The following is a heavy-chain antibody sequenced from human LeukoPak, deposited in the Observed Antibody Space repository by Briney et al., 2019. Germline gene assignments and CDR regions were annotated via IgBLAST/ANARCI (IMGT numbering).Heavy chain of an antibody. CDR3: ARLGRGVPAAMFHLDY. Sequence: GESLKISCKGSGYSFTSYWIGWVRQMPGKGLEWMGIIYPGDSDTRYSPSFQGQVTISADKSISTAYLQWSSLKASDTAMYYCARLGRGVPAAMFHLDYWGQGTLVTVSS. J-gene: IGHJ4*02. V-gene: IGHV5-51*01. CDR2: IYPGDSDT. CDR1: GYSFTSYW. D-gene: IGHD2-2*01.